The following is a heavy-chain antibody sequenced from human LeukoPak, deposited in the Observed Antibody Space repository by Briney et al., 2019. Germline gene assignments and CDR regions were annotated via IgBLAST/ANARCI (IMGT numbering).Heavy chain of an antibody. CDR1: GYTFTGYY. CDR2: INPNSGGT. Sequence: GASVKVSCKASGYTFTGYYMHWVRQAPGQGLEWMGWINPNSGGTNYAQKFQGRVTMTRDTSISTAYMELSRLRSDDTAVYYCARGNTMVRGVPFYYYYGMDVWGQGTTVTVSS. V-gene: IGHV1-2*02. CDR3: ARGNTMVRGVPFYYYYGMDV. D-gene: IGHD3-10*01. J-gene: IGHJ6*02.